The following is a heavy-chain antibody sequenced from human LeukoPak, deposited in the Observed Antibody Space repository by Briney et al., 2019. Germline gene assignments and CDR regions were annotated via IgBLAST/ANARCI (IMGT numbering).Heavy chain of an antibody. J-gene: IGHJ4*02. V-gene: IGHV3-23*01. Sequence: AGGSLRLSCAASGFTFSSYAMSWVRQAPGKGLEWVSAISGSGGSTYYADSVKGRFTISRDNSKNTLYLQMNSLRAEDTAVYYCASGSSYSRYFDYWGQGTLVTVSS. D-gene: IGHD6-6*01. CDR3: ASGSSYSRYFDY. CDR2: ISGSGGST. CDR1: GFTFSSYA.